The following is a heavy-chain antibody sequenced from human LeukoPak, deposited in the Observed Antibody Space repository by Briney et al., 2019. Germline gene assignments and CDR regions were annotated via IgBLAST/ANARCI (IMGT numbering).Heavy chain of an antibody. CDR1: GGSFSGYY. D-gene: IGHD6-19*01. V-gene: IGHV4-34*01. CDR2: INHSGST. CDR3: ARVASRNSGWYAY. Sequence: PSETLSLTCAVYGGSFSGYYWSWIRQPPGKGLEWIGEINHSGSTNYNPSLKSRVTISVDTSKNQFSLKLSSVTAADTAVYYCARVASRNSGWYAYWGQGTLVTVPS. J-gene: IGHJ4*02.